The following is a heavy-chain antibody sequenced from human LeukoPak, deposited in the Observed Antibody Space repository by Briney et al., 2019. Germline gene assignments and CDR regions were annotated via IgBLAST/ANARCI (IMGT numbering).Heavy chain of an antibody. CDR2: IIPILGIA. CDR1: GGTFSSYA. D-gene: IGHD5-12*01. CDR3: ARDIYSGYPLVVY. J-gene: IGHJ4*02. Sequence: GASVTVSCTASGGTFSSYAISWVRQAPGQGLEWMGRIIPILGIANYAQKFQGRVTITADKSTSTAYMELSSLRSEDTAVYYCARDIYSGYPLVVYWGQGTLVTVSS. V-gene: IGHV1-69*04.